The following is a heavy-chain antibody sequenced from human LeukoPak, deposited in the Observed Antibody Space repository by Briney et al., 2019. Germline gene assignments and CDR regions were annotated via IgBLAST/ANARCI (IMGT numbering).Heavy chain of an antibody. CDR1: GLTFSSYA. CDR2: ISYDGSNK. J-gene: IGHJ4*02. D-gene: IGHD3-22*01. V-gene: IGHV3-30-3*01. CDR3: AREGGDMDGSGYKFDY. Sequence: SGGSLRLSCAASGLTFSSYAMHWVRQAPGKGLEWVAVISYDGSNKYYADSVKGRFTIPRDNSKNTLYLQMNSLRAEDTAVYYCAREGGDMDGSGYKFDYWGQGTLVTVSS.